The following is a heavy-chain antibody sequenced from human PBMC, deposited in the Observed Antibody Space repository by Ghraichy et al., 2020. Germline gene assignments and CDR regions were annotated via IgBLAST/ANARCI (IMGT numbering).Heavy chain of an antibody. CDR1: GYTFTSYD. J-gene: IGHJ6*02. Sequence: ASVKVSCKASGYTFTSYDINWVRQATGQGLEWMGWMNPNSGNTGYAQKFQGRVTMTRNTSISTAYMELSSLRSEDTAVYYCARGAPRYCSGGSCYLDYYYYYGMDVWGQGTTVTVSS. V-gene: IGHV1-8*01. D-gene: IGHD2-15*01. CDR3: ARGAPRYCSGGSCYLDYYYYYGMDV. CDR2: MNPNSGNT.